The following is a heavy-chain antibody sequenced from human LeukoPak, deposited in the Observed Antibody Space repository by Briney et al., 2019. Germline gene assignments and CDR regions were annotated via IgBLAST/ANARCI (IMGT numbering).Heavy chain of an antibody. D-gene: IGHD5-12*01. CDR3: ARGVDIVAPDV. J-gene: IGHJ6*02. CDR1: GFTFSSYG. Sequence: PGGSLRLSCAASGFTFSSYGMHGVRQAPGKGLEWVAVISYDGSNKYYADSVKGRFTISRDNSKNTLYLQMNSLRAEDTAVYYCARGVDIVAPDVWGQGTTVTVSS. V-gene: IGHV3-30*03. CDR2: ISYDGSNK.